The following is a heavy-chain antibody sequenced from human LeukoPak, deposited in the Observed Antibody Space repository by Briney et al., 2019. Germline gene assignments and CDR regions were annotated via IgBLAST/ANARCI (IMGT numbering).Heavy chain of an antibody. CDR3: ARMVGLVSDY. Sequence: QSQTLSLTCAISGDSVSSNSAAWNWIRKSPSRPLEWLGRTYYRSKWYSYYAPSVKSRITINPDTSKNQFSLQLKSVTPEDTAVYYCARMVGLVSDYWGQGTLVTVSS. CDR2: TYYRSKWYS. V-gene: IGHV6-1*01. CDR1: GDSVSSNSAA. D-gene: IGHD3-10*01. J-gene: IGHJ4*02.